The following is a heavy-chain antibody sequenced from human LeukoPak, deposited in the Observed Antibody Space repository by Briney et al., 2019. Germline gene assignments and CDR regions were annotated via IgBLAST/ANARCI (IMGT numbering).Heavy chain of an antibody. V-gene: IGHV3-30*04. D-gene: IGHD3-22*01. Sequence: GGSLRLSCAASGFTFSSYAMHWVRQAPGKGLEWVAVISYDGSNKYYADSVKGRFTISRDNSKNTLYLQMNSLRAEDTAGYYCAKRGRAYYYDSSGHDYWGQGTLVSVPS. CDR2: ISYDGSNK. CDR1: GFTFSSYA. J-gene: IGHJ4*02. CDR3: AKRGRAYYYDSSGHDY.